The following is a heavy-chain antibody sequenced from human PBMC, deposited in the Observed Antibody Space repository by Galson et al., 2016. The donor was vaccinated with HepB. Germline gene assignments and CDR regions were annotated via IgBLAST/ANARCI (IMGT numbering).Heavy chain of an antibody. CDR3: ATDVLIANDALDI. V-gene: IGHV3-48*04. CDR2: ISSSGNMK. Sequence: SLRLSCAASIFAFSAYSINWVRQAPGKGLEWVSYISSSGNMKYYADSVKGRFTISRDNAKNSLYLQMNGLRAEEMAVYYCATDVLIANDALDIWGQGTMVTVSS. J-gene: IGHJ3*02. CDR1: IFAFSAYS. D-gene: IGHD2-21*01.